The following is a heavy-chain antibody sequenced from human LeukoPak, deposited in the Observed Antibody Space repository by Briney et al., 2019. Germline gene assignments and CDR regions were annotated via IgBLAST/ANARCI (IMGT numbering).Heavy chain of an antibody. CDR3: ARVRWLQLGHFDY. D-gene: IGHD5-24*01. J-gene: IGHJ4*02. CDR2: MSYSGST. CDR1: GGSITSSSYS. V-gene: IGHV4-39*07. Sequence: SETLSLTCTVSGGSITSSSYSWGWIRQPPGKGLEWIASMSYSGSTYYNPSLKGRVTISVDTSRNQFSLKLSSVTAADTAVYYCARVRWLQLGHFDYWGQGSLVTVSS.